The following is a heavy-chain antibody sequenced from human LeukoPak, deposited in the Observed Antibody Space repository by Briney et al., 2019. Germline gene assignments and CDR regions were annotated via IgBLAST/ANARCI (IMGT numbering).Heavy chain of an antibody. J-gene: IGHJ5*02. CDR3: ARAICTGSSTNCFPYNWFDP. CDR2: IIPIFGTA. CDR1: GGTFSSYA. Sequence: EASVKVSCKASGGTFSSYAISWVRQAPGQGLEWMGGIIPIFGTANYAQKFQGRVTITADESTSTAYMELSSLRSEDTAVYYCARAICTGSSTNCFPYNWFDPWGQGTLVTVSS. V-gene: IGHV1-69*01. D-gene: IGHD2-2*01.